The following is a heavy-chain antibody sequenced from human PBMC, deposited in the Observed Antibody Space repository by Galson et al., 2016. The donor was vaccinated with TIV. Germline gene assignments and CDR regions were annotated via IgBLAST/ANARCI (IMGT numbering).Heavy chain of an antibody. CDR2: ISTNNGKT. CDR3: ASDIMVRGVSHYYYGMDV. CDR1: GYTFINYG. Sequence: SVKVSCKASGYTFINYGISWVRQAPGQGLEWMGWISTNNGKTNFAQKLQGRVSMTTDTSTSTAYMELRGLRSDDTAFYYCASDIMVRGVSHYYYGMDVWGQGTTVTVSS. J-gene: IGHJ6*02. D-gene: IGHD3-10*01. V-gene: IGHV1-18*01.